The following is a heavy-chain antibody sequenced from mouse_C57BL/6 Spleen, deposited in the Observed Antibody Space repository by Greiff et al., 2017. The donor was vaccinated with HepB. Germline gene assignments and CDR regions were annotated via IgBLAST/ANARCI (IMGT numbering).Heavy chain of an antibody. CDR3: ARRQLSFDY. J-gene: IGHJ2*01. CDR1: GYTFTSYG. D-gene: IGHD3-2*01. V-gene: IGHV1-81*01. Sequence: VMLVESGAELARPGASVKLSCKASGYTFTSYGISWVKQRTGQGLEWIGEIYPRSGNTYYNEKFKGKATLTADKSSSTAYMELRSLTSEDSAVYFCARRQLSFDYWGQGTTLTVSS. CDR2: IYPRSGNT.